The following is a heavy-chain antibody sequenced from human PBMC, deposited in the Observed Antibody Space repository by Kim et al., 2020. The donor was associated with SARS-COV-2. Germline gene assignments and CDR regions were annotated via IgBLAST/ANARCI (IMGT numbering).Heavy chain of an antibody. CDR1: GFTFSSYG. D-gene: IGHD3-22*01. CDR3: AKDLMIESWVFDY. J-gene: IGHJ4*02. V-gene: IGHV3-30*18. Sequence: GGSLRLSCAASGFTFSSYGMHWVRQAPGKGLEWVAVISYDGSNKYYADSVKGRFTISRDNSKNTLYLQMNSLRAEDTAVYYCAKDLMIESWVFDYWGQGTLVTVSS. CDR2: ISYDGSNK.